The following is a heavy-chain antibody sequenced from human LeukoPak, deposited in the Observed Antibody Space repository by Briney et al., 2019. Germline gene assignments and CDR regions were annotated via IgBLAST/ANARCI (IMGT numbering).Heavy chain of an antibody. V-gene: IGHV3-21*01. CDR2: ISSSSSYI. Sequence: RAGGSLRLSCAASGFTFSSYWMNWVRQAPGKGLEWVSSISSSSSYIYYADSVKGRFTISRDNAKNSLYLQMNSLRAEDTAVYYCARDLDYTSPGFDYWGQGTLVTVSS. CDR1: GFTFSSYW. J-gene: IGHJ4*02. D-gene: IGHD4-11*01. CDR3: ARDLDYTSPGFDY.